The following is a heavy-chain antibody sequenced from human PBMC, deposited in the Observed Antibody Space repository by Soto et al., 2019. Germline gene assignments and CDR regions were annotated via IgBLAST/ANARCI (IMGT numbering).Heavy chain of an antibody. CDR2: IWYDGSNK. Sequence: PGGSLRLSCAASGVTFSSYGMHWVRQAPGKGLEWVAVIWYDGSNKYYADSVKGRFTISRDNSKNTLYLQMNSLRAEDTAVYYCARDRSTTDHAPYYYYYGMDVWGQGTTVTVSS. CDR1: GVTFSSYG. J-gene: IGHJ6*02. V-gene: IGHV3-33*01. D-gene: IGHD1-26*01. CDR3: ARDRSTTDHAPYYYYYGMDV.